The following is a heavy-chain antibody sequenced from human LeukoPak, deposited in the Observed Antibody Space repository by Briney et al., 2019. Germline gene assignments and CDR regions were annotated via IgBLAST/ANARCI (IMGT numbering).Heavy chain of an antibody. D-gene: IGHD2-8*01. J-gene: IGHJ5*02. V-gene: IGHV4-59*01. Sequence: PSETLSLTCTVSGGSISSYYWSWIRQPPGKGLEWIGYIYYSGSTNYNPSRKSRATISVDTSKNQFSLKLSSVTAADTAVYYCAKAFTNGNWFDPWGQGTLVTVSS. CDR3: AKAFTNGNWFDP. CDR1: GGSISSYY. CDR2: IYYSGST.